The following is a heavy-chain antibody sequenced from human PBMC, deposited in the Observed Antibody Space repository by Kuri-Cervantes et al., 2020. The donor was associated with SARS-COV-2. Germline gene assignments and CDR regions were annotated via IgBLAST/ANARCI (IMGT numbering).Heavy chain of an antibody. V-gene: IGHV1-8*03. J-gene: IGHJ3*02. Sequence: ASVKVSCKASGYTFTSYDINWVRQATGQGLEGMGWMNPNSGNTGYAQKFQGRVTITRNTSISTAYMELISMRADDTAVYYCAALNWNSPGHPGGIVSSAFDIWGQGTMVTVSS. CDR2: MNPNSGNT. CDR3: AALNWNSPGHPGGIVSSAFDI. D-gene: IGHD1-7*01. CDR1: GYTFTSYD.